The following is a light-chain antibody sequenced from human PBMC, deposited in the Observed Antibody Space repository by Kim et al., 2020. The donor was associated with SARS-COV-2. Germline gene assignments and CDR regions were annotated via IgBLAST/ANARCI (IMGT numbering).Light chain of an antibody. CDR2: DIS. V-gene: IGKV3-11*01. J-gene: IGKJ4*01. CDR3: QQRDNWPPGAT. Sequence: PGERATHSCRASQSVTRYLAWDKKKHGQAPRLLIYDISNRATGIPARFSGSGSGTDFTLTISSLEPEDFAVYYCQQRDNWPPGATFGGGTKVDIK. CDR1: QSVTRY.